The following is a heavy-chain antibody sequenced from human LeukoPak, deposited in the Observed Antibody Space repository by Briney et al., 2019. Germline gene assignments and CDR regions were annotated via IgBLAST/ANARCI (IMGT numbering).Heavy chain of an antibody. Sequence: GGSLRLSCAASGFTFSSYWMRWVRQAPGMGLVWVSRIDTDGSSTTYADSVKGRFTISRDNAKNTLYLQMNSLRAEDTAVYYCARDRPHNWFDPWGQGTLVTVSS. CDR1: GFTFSSYW. J-gene: IGHJ5*02. V-gene: IGHV3-74*01. CDR2: IDTDGSST. CDR3: ARDRPHNWFDP.